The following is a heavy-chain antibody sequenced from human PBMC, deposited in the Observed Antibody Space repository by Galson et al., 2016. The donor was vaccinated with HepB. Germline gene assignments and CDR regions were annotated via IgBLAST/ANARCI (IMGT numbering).Heavy chain of an antibody. J-gene: IGHJ4*02. D-gene: IGHD4-17*01. Sequence: PALVKPTQTLTLTCTFSGFSLSATGVGVGWIRQPPGKALEWLAIIYWDDDKFYSPPLKTRLTITKDTAKDQVVLTMTNMEPVATATYHCAHRPSGDHYYFGNGGQRTLVTVSS. CDR3: AHRPSGDHYYFGN. CDR1: GFSLSATGVG. CDR2: IYWDDDK. V-gene: IGHV2-5*02.